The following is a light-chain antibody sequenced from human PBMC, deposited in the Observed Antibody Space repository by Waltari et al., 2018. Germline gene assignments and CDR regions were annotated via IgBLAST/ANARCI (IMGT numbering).Light chain of an antibody. Sequence: DIQMTQSPPSLSAFVGDRVVITCRASQTISYYLNWYQQKPGKAPKLLIYAASSLQTGVPSRFSGSGSGTDFTLTISGLQPEDIATYYCQQSYSTWTFGQGTKVELK. J-gene: IGKJ1*01. CDR3: QQSYSTWT. CDR1: QTISYY. V-gene: IGKV1-39*01. CDR2: AAS.